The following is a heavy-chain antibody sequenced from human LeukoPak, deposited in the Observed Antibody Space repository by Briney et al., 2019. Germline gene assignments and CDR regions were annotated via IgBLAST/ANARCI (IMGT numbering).Heavy chain of an antibody. CDR2: ISYDGSNK. CDR1: GFSFSSFG. CDR3: AKAGYSSGWRNFDS. Sequence: PGGSLRLSCVASGFSFSSFGMHWVRQATGKGLEWVAVISYDGSNKFYADSVKGRFTISRDNSKNTLYLQMNSPRAEDTAVYYCAKAGYSSGWRNFDSWGQGTLVTVSS. V-gene: IGHV3-30*18. J-gene: IGHJ4*02. D-gene: IGHD6-19*01.